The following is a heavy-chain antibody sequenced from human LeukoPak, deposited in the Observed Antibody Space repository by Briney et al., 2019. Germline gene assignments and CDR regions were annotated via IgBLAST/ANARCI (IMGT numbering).Heavy chain of an antibody. CDR3: ARVTFTSYNWFDP. CDR1: GGTFSSYA. Sequence: WSSVRVSCKASGGTFSSYAISWVRQAPGQGLEWMGGIIPIFGTANYAQKFQGRVTITADESTSTAYMELSSLRSEDTAVYYCARVTFTSYNWFDPWGQGTLVTVSS. D-gene: IGHD3-16*01. V-gene: IGHV1-69*01. J-gene: IGHJ5*02. CDR2: IIPIFGTA.